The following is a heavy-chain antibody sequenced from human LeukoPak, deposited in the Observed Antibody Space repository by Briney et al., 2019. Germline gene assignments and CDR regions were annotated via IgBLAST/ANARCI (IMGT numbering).Heavy chain of an antibody. CDR1: GFTFSSYG. J-gene: IGHJ4*02. V-gene: IGHV3-30*18. Sequence: GGSLRLSCAASGFTFSSYGMHWVRQAPGKGLEWVAVISYDGSNKYYADSVKGRFTISRDNSKNTLYLQMNSLRAEDTAVYYCAKMYGDYLYYFDYWGQGTLVTVSS. CDR3: AKMYGDYLYYFDY. CDR2: ISYDGSNK. D-gene: IGHD4-17*01.